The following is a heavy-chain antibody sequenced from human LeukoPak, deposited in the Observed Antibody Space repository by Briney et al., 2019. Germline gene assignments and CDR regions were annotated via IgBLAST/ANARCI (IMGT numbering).Heavy chain of an antibody. Sequence: SETLSLTCTVSGGSISSGDYYWSWIRQPPGKGLEWIGYIYYSGSTYYNPSLKSRVTISVDTSKNQFSLKLSSVTAADTAVYYCARHSPVGVVVAASNWFDPWGQGTLVTVSS. CDR3: ARHSPVGVVVAASNWFDP. D-gene: IGHD2-15*01. CDR2: IYYSGST. V-gene: IGHV4-30-4*08. J-gene: IGHJ5*02. CDR1: GGSISSGDYY.